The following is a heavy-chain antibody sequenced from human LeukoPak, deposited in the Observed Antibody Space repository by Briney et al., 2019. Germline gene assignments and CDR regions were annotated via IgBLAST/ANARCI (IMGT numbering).Heavy chain of an antibody. Sequence: SVKVSCKASGYTFTGYYMHWVRQAPGQGLEWMGRIIPILGIANYAQKFQGRVTITADKSTSTAYMELSSLRSEDTAVYYCARAYSSSWAVDYWGQGTLVTVSS. J-gene: IGHJ4*02. D-gene: IGHD6-13*01. CDR3: ARAYSSSWAVDY. CDR1: GYTFTGYY. CDR2: IIPILGIA. V-gene: IGHV1-69*04.